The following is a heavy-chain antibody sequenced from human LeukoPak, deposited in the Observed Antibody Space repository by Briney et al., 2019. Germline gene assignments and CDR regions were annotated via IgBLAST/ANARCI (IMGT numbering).Heavy chain of an antibody. CDR2: IFPSGSA. V-gene: IGHV4-4*09. J-gene: IGHJ6*03. CDR1: GGSISSYY. CDR3: ARRNHYFYYMDV. Sequence: PSETLSLTRTVSGGSISSYYWSWIRQSPVKGLERIGYIFPSGSAFYNPSLESRVTISLDTSENQFSLTLSSVTAADTAVYYCARRNHYFYYMDVWGKGTTVTVSS.